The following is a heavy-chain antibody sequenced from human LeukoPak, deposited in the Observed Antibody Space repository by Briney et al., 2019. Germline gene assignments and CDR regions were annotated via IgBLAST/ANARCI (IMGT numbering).Heavy chain of an antibody. CDR2: IYYSGST. V-gene: IGHV4-31*03. D-gene: IGHD5-18*01. CDR3: ASGGYSYGPRAYDP. Sequence: SETLSLTCTVSGGSISSGGYYWSWIRQHPGTGLEWIGYIYYSGSTYYNPSLKSRVTISVDTSKNQFSLKLSSVTAADTAVYYCASGGYSYGPRAYDPWGRGTLVTVSS. CDR1: GGSISSGGYY. J-gene: IGHJ2*01.